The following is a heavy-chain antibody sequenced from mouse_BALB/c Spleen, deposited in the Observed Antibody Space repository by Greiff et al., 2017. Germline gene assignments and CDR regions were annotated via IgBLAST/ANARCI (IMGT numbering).Heavy chain of an antibody. J-gene: IGHJ4*01. CDR1: GYTFTSYT. CDR3: AREGYGYDSYYYAMDY. D-gene: IGHD2-2*01. Sequence: QVQLKQSAAELARPGASVQMSCKASGYTFTSYTMHWVKQRPGQGLEWIGYINPSSGYTEYNQKFKDKTTLTADKSSSTAYMQLSSLTSEDSAVYYCAREGYGYDSYYYAMDYWGQGTSVTVSS. CDR2: INPSSGYT. V-gene: IGHV1-4*02.